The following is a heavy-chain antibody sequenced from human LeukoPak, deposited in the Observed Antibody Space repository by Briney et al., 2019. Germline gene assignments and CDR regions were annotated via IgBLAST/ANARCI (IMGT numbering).Heavy chain of an antibody. CDR3: AYRPYYYDSSGSS. D-gene: IGHD3-22*01. J-gene: IGHJ4*02. CDR2: ISGSGVST. CDR1: GFTFSSYS. V-gene: IGHV3-23*01. Sequence: GGSLRLSCAASGFTFSSYSMNWVRQAPGKGLEWVSTISGSGVSTYYADSVKGRFTISRDNSKNTLYLQMNSLRAEDTAVYYCAYRPYYYDSSGSSWGQGTLVTVSS.